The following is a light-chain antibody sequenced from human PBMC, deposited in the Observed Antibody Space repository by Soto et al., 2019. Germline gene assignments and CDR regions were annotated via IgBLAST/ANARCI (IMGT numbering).Light chain of an antibody. CDR2: DAS. CDR3: QQYNNWPRT. J-gene: IGKJ1*01. CDR1: QSVNSN. Sequence: EIVMTQSPATLSVSPGEGATLSCRASQSVNSNLAWYQQKPGQAPRLLIYDASARATGISVRFSGSGSETEFTLTISSLQSEDFAVYFCQQYNNWPRTFGQGNKVDI. V-gene: IGKV3-15*01.